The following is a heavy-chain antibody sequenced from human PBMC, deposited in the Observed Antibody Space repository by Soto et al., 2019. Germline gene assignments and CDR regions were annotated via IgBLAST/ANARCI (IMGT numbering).Heavy chain of an antibody. CDR3: ARGSLRYFDSRSP. D-gene: IGHD3-9*01. V-gene: IGHV4-59*01. CDR2: IYYSGST. Sequence: QVQLQESGPGLVKPSETLSLTCTVSGGSISSYYWSWIRQPPGKVLEWIGYIYYSGSTNYNHSLKSRVTISVDTSKNQFALKLRPVTAADTAVYYWARGSLRYFDSRSPWGQGTLVTVAS. CDR1: GGSISSYY. J-gene: IGHJ5*02.